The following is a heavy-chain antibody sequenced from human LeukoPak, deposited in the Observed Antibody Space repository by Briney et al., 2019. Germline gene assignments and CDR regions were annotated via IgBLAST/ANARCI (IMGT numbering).Heavy chain of an antibody. V-gene: IGHV1-2*02. CDR2: INPNSGGT. Sequence: GASVKVSCKASGYTFTAYYIHWVRQAPGQGLEWMGWINPNSGGTNYAQKFQGRVTKTRDTSISTAYMELTRLTSDDTAIYYCARGHSSTLYGGGGNIQYWGQGTLVTVSS. CDR3: ARGHSSTLYGGGGNIQY. D-gene: IGHD6-13*01. J-gene: IGHJ4*02. CDR1: GYTFTAYY.